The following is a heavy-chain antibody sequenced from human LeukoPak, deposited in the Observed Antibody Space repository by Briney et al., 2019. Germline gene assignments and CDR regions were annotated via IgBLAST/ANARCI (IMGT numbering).Heavy chain of an antibody. CDR2: INHSGST. CDR1: GGSFSGYY. J-gene: IGHJ4*02. V-gene: IGHV4-34*01. D-gene: IGHD6-13*01. Sequence: SETLSLTCAVYGGSFSGYYWSWIRQPPGKGLEWSGEINHSGSTNYNPSLKSRVTISLDTSKNQFSLKLSSVTAADTAVYYCAKAKKAGYSSSWYDYWGQGTLVTVSS. CDR3: AKAKKAGYSSSWYDY.